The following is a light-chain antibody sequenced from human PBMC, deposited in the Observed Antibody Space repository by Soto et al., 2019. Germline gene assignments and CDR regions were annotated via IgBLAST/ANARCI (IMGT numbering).Light chain of an antibody. CDR3: AAWDDSLNGVV. Sequence: QSVLTQPPSASGTPGQRVTISCSGSSSNIGSNTVNWYQQLPGTAPKLLIYSNNQRPSVVPDRFSGSTSGTSASLAISGLESEDEADYYCAAWDDSLNGVVFGGGTKLTVL. J-gene: IGLJ2*01. CDR1: SSNIGSNT. V-gene: IGLV1-44*01. CDR2: SNN.